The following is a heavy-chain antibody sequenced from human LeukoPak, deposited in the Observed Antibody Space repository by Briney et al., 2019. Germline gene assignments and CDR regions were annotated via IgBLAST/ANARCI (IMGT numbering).Heavy chain of an antibody. CDR1: GFTFSNYW. CDR2: IKHDGSED. D-gene: IGHD3-22*01. V-gene: IGHV3-7*01. J-gene: IGHJ4*02. Sequence: PGGSLRLSCAASGFTFSNYWMTWVRQAPGKGLEWVANIKHDGSEDYYLDSVKGRFTISRDNAKSSMWLQMNSLRDEDTAVYYCARDMGVKGCYDSSGPSYFDYWGQGTLVTVSS. CDR3: ARDMGVKGCYDSSGPSYFDY.